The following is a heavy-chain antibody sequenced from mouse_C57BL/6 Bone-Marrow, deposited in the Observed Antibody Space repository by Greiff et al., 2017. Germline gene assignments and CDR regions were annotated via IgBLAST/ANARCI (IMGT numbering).Heavy chain of an antibody. V-gene: IGHV1-72*01. CDR2: IDPHSGGT. D-gene: IGHD1-1*01. CDR1: GYTFTSYW. Sequence: QVQLQQPGAELVKPGASVKLSCKASGYTFTSYWMHCVQQWPGLGLEWIGRIDPHSGGTKYNEKFKSKSTLTVDNPSSTAYMQLSSLTSEDAAVDYCERSNYGSSGSWFAYWGQGALVTVSA. CDR3: ERSNYGSSGSWFAY. J-gene: IGHJ3*01.